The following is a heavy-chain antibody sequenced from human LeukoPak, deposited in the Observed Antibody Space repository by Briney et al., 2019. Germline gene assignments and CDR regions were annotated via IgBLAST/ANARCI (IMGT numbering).Heavy chain of an antibody. CDR1: GFTFSSYA. Sequence: PGGSLRLSCAASGFTFSSYAMHWVRQAPGKGLEWVAAISYDGTNTYYTDSAKGRSTISRDNSKNTLYLQMNSLRAEDTAVYSCARGRYTGYDSGYFDYWGQGILVTVSS. J-gene: IGHJ4*02. V-gene: IGHV3-30*04. CDR2: ISYDGTNT. D-gene: IGHD5-12*01. CDR3: ARGRYTGYDSGYFDY.